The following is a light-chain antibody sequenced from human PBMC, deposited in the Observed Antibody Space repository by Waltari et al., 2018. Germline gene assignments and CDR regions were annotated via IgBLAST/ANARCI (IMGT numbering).Light chain of an antibody. J-gene: IGLJ2*01. V-gene: IGLV3-1*01. Sequence: WYLLKSGQRPLLVIAQDNKRSPVIPERFAASNSANAATLTVSGTQSVDEADYYCQAWDTSAAVVFGGGTKLTVL. CDR3: QAWDTSAAVV. CDR2: QDN.